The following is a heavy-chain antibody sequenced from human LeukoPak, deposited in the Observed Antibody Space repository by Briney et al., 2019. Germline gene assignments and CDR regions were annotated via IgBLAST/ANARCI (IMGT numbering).Heavy chain of an antibody. CDR1: GGSFSGYY. D-gene: IGHD6-13*01. V-gene: IGHV4-34*01. CDR3: ARRSTLRVAAVAYGYMDV. J-gene: IGHJ6*03. Sequence: PSETLSLTCAVYGGSFSGYYWSWIRQPPGKGLEWIGEINHSGSTNYNPSLKSRVTTSADTSKNQFSLKLSSVTAADTAVYYCARRSTLRVAAVAYGYMDVWGKGTTVTVSS. CDR2: INHSGST.